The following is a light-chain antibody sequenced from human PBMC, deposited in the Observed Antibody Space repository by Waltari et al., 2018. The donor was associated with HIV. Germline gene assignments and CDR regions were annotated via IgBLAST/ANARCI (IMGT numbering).Light chain of an antibody. J-gene: IGLJ3*02. Sequence: HSALTQPASVSGSPGQSITISCTGTSSNVGTYNLVSGYQQHPGTAPKLLIYEVKRRPSGLSDRFSGSKSGNTASLTVSGLQAEDEAIYYCCSYAGSDTLVFGGGTSLTIL. CDR3: CSYAGSDTLV. CDR1: SSNVGTYNL. CDR2: EVK. V-gene: IGLV2-23*02.